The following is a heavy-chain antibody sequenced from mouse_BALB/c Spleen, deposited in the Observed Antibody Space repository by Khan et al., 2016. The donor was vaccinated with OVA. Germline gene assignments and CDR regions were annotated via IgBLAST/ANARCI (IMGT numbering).Heavy chain of an antibody. Sequence: VQLKQSGAELVRPGASVKLSCKTSGYTFTSYWINWVKQRSGQGLEWIARIYPGTDNTYYNEKFKDKATLTADKSSSTAYMQFSSLKSEDSDVYVCAREEALYHFDHWGQGTTLTVSS. CDR1: GYTFTSYW. CDR3: AREEALYHFDH. V-gene: IGHV1-76*01. J-gene: IGHJ2*01. D-gene: IGHD3-2*02. CDR2: IYPGTDNT.